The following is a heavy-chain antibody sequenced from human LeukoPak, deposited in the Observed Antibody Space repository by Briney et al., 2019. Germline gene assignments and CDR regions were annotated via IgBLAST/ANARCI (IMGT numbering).Heavy chain of an antibody. J-gene: IGHJ3*02. CDR3: ARVSIQAYAFDI. V-gene: IGHV3-30-3*01. Sequence: GRSLRLSCAASGFTFSSYAMHWVRQAPGKGLEWVAVISYDGSNKYYADSVKGRFTISRDNSKNTLYLQMNSLRAEDTAVYYCARVSIQAYAFDIWGQGTMVTVSS. CDR2: ISYDGSNK. CDR1: GFTFSSYA. D-gene: IGHD5-18*01.